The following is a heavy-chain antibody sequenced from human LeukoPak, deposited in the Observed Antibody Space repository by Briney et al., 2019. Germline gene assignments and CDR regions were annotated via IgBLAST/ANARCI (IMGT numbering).Heavy chain of an antibody. D-gene: IGHD5-24*01. Sequence: SETLSLTCTVSGGSIRSYYWNWIRQPPGKGLEWIGYIDYDGSTNYNPSLRSRVTISVDTSKNQLSLELTSVTAADTAIYYCARGHNYAFDIWGQGTMVTVSS. CDR3: ARGHNYAFDI. J-gene: IGHJ3*02. CDR1: GGSIRSYY. V-gene: IGHV4-59*01. CDR2: IDYDGST.